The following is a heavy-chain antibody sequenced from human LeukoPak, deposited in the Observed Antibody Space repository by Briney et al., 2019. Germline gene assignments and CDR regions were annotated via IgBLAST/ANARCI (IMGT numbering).Heavy chain of an antibody. CDR2: ISYDGSNK. CDR3: ARSLTSRLDAFDI. J-gene: IGHJ3*02. V-gene: IGHV3-30-3*01. CDR1: GFTFSSYA. D-gene: IGHD3-16*02. Sequence: GGSLRLSCAASGFTFSSYAMHWVRQAPGKGLEWLAVISYDGSNKYYADSVKGRFTISRDNSKNTLYLQMNSLRAEDTAVYYCARSLTSRLDAFDIWGQGTMVTVSS.